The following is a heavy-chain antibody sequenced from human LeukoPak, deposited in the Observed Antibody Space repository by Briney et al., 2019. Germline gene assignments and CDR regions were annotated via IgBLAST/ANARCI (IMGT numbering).Heavy chain of an antibody. Sequence: PGGSLRLSCAASGFTFSNYAMSWVRQAPGKGLEWVSAISASGGSTYYADSVKGRFIISRDNSKNTLYLQMNSLRAEDAAVYFCAKAPVTSCRGAYCYPFDSWGQGTLVTVSS. CDR2: ISASGGST. J-gene: IGHJ4*02. V-gene: IGHV3-23*01. D-gene: IGHD2-21*01. CDR1: GFTFSNYA. CDR3: AKAPVTSCRGAYCYPFDS.